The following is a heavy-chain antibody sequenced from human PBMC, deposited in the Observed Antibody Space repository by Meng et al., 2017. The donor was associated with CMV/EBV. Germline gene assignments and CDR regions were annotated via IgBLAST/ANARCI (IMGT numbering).Heavy chain of an antibody. V-gene: IGHV3-74*01. CDR2: INSDGSST. Sequence: GGSLRLSCAASGFTFSSYWMHWVRQAPGKGLVWVSRINSDGSSTSYADSVKGRFTISRDNAKNTLYLQMNSLRAEDTAVYYCAREAAETYYYYGMDVWGQGTTVTVSS. D-gene: IGHD6-13*01. CDR1: GFTFSSYW. CDR3: AREAAETYYYYGMDV. J-gene: IGHJ6*02.